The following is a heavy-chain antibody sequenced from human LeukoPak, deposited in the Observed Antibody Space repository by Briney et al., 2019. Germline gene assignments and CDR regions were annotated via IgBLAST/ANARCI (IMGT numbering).Heavy chain of an antibody. CDR2: IIPILGIA. CDR1: GGTFSSYA. V-gene: IGHV1-69*04. J-gene: IGHJ4*02. Sequence: SVKVSCKASGGTFSSYAISWVRQAPGQGLEWMGRIIPILGIANYAQKFQGRVTITADKSTSTAYMELSSLRSEDTAVYYCARGHDSSGYYYAFDYWGQGTLVTVSS. CDR3: ARGHDSSGYYYAFDY. D-gene: IGHD3-22*01.